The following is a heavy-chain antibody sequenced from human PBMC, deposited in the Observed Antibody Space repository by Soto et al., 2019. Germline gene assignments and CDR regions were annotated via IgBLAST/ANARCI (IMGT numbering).Heavy chain of an antibody. CDR3: AKDYDYIWGSFRQTSPPLDY. D-gene: IGHD3-16*02. Sequence: GGSLRLSCAASGFTFSNYAMSWFRQAPGRGLEWVSAISGSGSSTYYADSVKGRFTISRDNSKNTLYLQMSSLRAEDTALYYCAKDYDYIWGSFRQTSPPLDYCGQGTLVTVSS. V-gene: IGHV3-23*01. CDR2: ISGSGSST. J-gene: IGHJ4*02. CDR1: GFTFSNYA.